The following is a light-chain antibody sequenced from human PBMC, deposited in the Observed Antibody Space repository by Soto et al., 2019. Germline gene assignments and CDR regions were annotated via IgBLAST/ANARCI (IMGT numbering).Light chain of an antibody. CDR3: SSYTSSSTLYV. Sequence: QSVLTQPASVSGSPGQSITISCTGTSSDVGGYNYVSWYQQHPGKGPKLMIYEVSNRPSGVSNRFSGSKSGNTASLTIPGLQAEDEADYYCSSYTSSSTLYVFGTGTKLTVL. CDR2: EVS. CDR1: SSDVGGYNY. J-gene: IGLJ1*01. V-gene: IGLV2-14*01.